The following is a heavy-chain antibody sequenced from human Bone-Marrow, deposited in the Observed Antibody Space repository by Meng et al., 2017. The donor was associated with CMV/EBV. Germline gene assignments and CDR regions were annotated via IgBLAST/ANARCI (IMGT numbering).Heavy chain of an antibody. CDR1: GGSFSGYY. D-gene: IGHD2-2*01. J-gene: IGHJ5*02. V-gene: IGHV4-34*01. CDR3: AREYIVVVPAAISRRSNWFDP. Sequence: SETLSLTCAVYGGSFSGYYWSWIRQPPGKGLEWIGEINHSGSTNYNPSLKSRVTISVDTSKNQFSLKLSSVTAADTAVYYCAREYIVVVPAAISRRSNWFDPWGQGTLVTVSS. CDR2: INHSGST.